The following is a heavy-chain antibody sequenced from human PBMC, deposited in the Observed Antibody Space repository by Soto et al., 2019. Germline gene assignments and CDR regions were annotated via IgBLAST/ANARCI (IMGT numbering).Heavy chain of an antibody. CDR3: ARDNGLYSYYYYGMDV. J-gene: IGHJ6*02. V-gene: IGHV4-31*03. CDR1: GGSISSGGYY. CDR2: IYYSGST. D-gene: IGHD2-8*01. Sequence: SETLSLTCTVSGGSISSGGYYWSWIRQHPGKGLEWIGYIYYSGSTYYNPSLKSRVTISVDTSKNQFSLKLSSVTAADTAVYYCARDNGLYSYYYYGMDVWGQGTTVTVSS.